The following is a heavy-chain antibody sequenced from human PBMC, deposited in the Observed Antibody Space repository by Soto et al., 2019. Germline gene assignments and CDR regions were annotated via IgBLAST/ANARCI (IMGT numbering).Heavy chain of an antibody. V-gene: IGHV4-34*01. J-gene: IGHJ6*03. CDR1: GGSFSGYY. CDR3: ARGRIAARQLKYYYMDV. D-gene: IGHD6-6*01. Sequence: SETLSLTCAVYGGSFSGYYWSWIRQPPGKGLEWIGEINHSGSTNYNPSLKSRVTISVDTSKNQFSLKLSSVTAADTAVYYCARGRIAARQLKYYYMDVWGKGTTVTVSS. CDR2: INHSGST.